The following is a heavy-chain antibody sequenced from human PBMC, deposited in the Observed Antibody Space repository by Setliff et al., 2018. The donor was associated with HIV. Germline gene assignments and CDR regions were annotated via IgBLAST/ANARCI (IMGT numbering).Heavy chain of an antibody. D-gene: IGHD3-22*01. J-gene: IGHJ4*02. V-gene: IGHV1-69*13. CDR2: IIPIFGTA. Sequence: RASVKVSCKASGGTFSSYAISWVRQAPGQGLEWMGGIIPIFGTANYAQKFQGRVTITADESTSTAYMELSSLRSEDTAVYYCATGQTYYYDSSGYYLYWGQGTLVTVSS. CDR3: ATGQTYYYDSSGYYLY. CDR1: GGTFSSYA.